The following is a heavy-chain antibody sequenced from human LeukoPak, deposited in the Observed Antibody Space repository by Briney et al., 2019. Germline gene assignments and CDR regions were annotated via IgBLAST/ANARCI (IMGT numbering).Heavy chain of an antibody. Sequence: SETLSLTCAVSGGSISSSNWWSWVRQPPGKGLEWIGEIYHSGSTNYNPSLKSRVTISVDKSKNQFSLKLSSVTAADTAVYYCARVGIVVVLAATRWFDPWGQGTLVTVSS. D-gene: IGHD2-2*01. J-gene: IGHJ5*02. CDR3: ARVGIVVVLAATRWFDP. CDR2: IYHSGST. CDR1: GGSISSSNW. V-gene: IGHV4-4*02.